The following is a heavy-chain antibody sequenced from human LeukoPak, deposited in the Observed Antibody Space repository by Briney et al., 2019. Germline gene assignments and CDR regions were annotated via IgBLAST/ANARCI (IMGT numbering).Heavy chain of an antibody. V-gene: IGHV1-46*01. CDR3: ARLDSSATKDWYFDL. Sequence: ASVKVSCKASGYTFTSYYMHWVRQAPGQGPEWMGIINPSGGNTRYAQKFQGRVTMTRDTSASTVYMEVSSLRSEDTAVYYCARLDSSATKDWYFDLWGRGTLVTVSS. J-gene: IGHJ2*01. CDR2: INPSGGNT. D-gene: IGHD3-22*01. CDR1: GYTFTSYY.